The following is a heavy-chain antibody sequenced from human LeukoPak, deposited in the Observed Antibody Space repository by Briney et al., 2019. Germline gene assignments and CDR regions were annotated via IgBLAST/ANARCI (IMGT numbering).Heavy chain of an antibody. CDR3: AKGGGSGKYYFDY. CDR2: ISYDGSNK. D-gene: IGHD3-16*01. CDR1: GFTFSSYS. V-gene: IGHV3-30*18. Sequence: GGSLRLSCAASGFTFSSYSMNWVRQAPGKGLEWVAVISYDGSNKYYADSVKGRFTISRDTSENMVFLQMNSLRAEDTAVYYCAKGGGSGKYYFDYWGQGTLVTVSS. J-gene: IGHJ4*02.